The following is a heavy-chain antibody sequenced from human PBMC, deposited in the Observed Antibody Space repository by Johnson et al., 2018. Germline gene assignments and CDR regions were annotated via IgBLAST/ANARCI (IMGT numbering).Heavy chain of an antibody. CDR1: GFTFSTYA. CDR2: ISSDGKVS. V-gene: IGHV3-30*04. CDR3: ANGPLIGGDIAEFHH. J-gene: IGHJ1*01. D-gene: IGHD2-15*01. Sequence: QVQLVQSGGGVVQPGRSLRLSCAASGFTFSTYAMHWVRQAPGKGLEWVAVISSDGKVSYYTESMKGRFTISRDNSKSTACLQIDTLRADDTAMYYCANGPLIGGDIAEFHHWGQGTLVTVSS.